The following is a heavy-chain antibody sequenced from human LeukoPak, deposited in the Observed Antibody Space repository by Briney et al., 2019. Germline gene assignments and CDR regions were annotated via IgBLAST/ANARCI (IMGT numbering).Heavy chain of an antibody. V-gene: IGHV3-21*01. CDR1: GFIFNSHS. J-gene: IGHJ6*03. D-gene: IGHD5-12*01. CDR2: ITSNSAYI. CDR3: AKGGGYEAQYYYYYLDV. Sequence: PGGSLRLSCAASGFIFNSHSMNWVRQAPGKGLEWVSSITSNSAYIYYADSVKGRFTISRDNAKNSLYLQMKSLRAEDTAVYYCAKGGGYEAQYYYYYLDVWGRGTTVTISS.